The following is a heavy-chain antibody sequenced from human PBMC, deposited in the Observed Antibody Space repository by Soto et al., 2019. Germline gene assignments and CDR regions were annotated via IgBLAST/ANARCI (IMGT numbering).Heavy chain of an antibody. CDR1: GFTFSSYA. CDR3: AKRRDCSSTFCYFRSHYYGMDV. Sequence: GALRLSCAASGFTFSSYAMSWVRQAPGKGLEWVSAISGSGGSTYYADSVKGRFTISRDNSKNTLYLQMNSLRAEDTAVYYCAKRRDCSSTFCYFRSHYYGMDVRGQGTTVTVS. V-gene: IGHV3-23*01. CDR2: ISGSGGST. J-gene: IGHJ6*02. D-gene: IGHD2-2*01.